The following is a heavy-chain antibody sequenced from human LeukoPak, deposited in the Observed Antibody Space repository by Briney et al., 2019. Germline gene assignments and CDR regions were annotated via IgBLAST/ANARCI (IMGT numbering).Heavy chain of an antibody. V-gene: IGHV3-74*01. CDR3: ARPYTSSWSLDLDY. J-gene: IGHJ4*02. CDR2: IKSDGSST. D-gene: IGHD6-13*01. Sequence: GGSLRLSCAASGFTFSNYWMHWVRQVPGKGLVWVSRIKSDGSSTSYADSVRGRFTISRDNAKNTVYLQMNSLRVEDTAVYYCARPYTSSWSLDLDYWGQGTPVTVSS. CDR1: GFTFSNYW.